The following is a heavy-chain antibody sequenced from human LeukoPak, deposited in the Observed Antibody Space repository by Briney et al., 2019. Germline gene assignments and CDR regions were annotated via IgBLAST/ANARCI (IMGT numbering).Heavy chain of an antibody. CDR3: AKMQVAVAAFDY. V-gene: IGHV3-30*18. J-gene: IGHJ4*02. D-gene: IGHD6-19*01. CDR2: ISYDGSNK. Sequence: GGSLILSCAASGFTFSSYGMHWVRQAPGKGLEWVAVISYDGSNKYYADSVKGRFTISRDNSKNTLYLQMNSLRAEDTAVYYCAKMQVAVAAFDYWGQGTLVTVSS. CDR1: GFTFSSYG.